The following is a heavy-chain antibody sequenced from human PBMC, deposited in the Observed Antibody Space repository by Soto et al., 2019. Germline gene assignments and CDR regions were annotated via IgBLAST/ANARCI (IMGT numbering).Heavy chain of an antibody. CDR1: SGSFSGYY. D-gene: IGHD2-8*02. J-gene: IGHJ4*02. Sequence: QVQLQQWGAGLLKPSETLSLTCAVYSGSFSGYYWTGIRQPPGTGLEWIGEINHRGSTNDTPSLKRRATISGDTSKNQFYLTLTSVTDAGTAVCYCARDKITGLLDYWGEGTLVTVSS. CDR2: INHRGST. CDR3: ARDKITGLLDY. V-gene: IGHV4-34*04.